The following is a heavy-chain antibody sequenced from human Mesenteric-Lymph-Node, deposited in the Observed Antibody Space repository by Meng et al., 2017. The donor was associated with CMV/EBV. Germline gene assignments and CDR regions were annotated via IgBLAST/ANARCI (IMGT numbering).Heavy chain of an antibody. Sequence: ASVKVSCKASGYTFSTYAVAWVRQAPGQGLEWMGWTSAYNGNTNNAQKFQGRVTMTTDTSTSTAYMELRSLRSDDTAVYYCARDRGYSLSGYGMDVWGQGTTVTVSS. J-gene: IGHJ6*02. V-gene: IGHV1-18*01. CDR3: ARDRGYSLSGYGMDV. CDR1: GYTFSTYA. D-gene: IGHD5-18*01. CDR2: TSAYNGNT.